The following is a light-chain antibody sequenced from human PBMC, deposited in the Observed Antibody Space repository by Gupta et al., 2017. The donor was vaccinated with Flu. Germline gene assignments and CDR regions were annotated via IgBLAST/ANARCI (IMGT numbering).Light chain of an antibody. V-gene: IGLV2-14*01. J-gene: IGLJ2*01. CDR1: SSDIGGNND. CDR2: EVN. Sequence: ITTCSTGRSSDIGGNNDVCWYQHHPSEAPKLMIYEVNSRPAVVSGRFSGTTCDNTASMTIAGLQAEEDADYYCSSQTSSSILWLFGGGTKLTVL. CDR3: SSQTSSSILWL.